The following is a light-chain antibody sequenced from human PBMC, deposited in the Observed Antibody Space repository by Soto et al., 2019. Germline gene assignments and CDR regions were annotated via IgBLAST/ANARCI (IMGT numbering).Light chain of an antibody. CDR2: EGS. Sequence: QSALTQPASVSGSLGQSITISCTGTSSDVGIYNLVSWFQQHPGKAPKLMIYEGSKRPSGISDRFSGSKSGNTAFLTISGLQAEDESDYYCCSFAGPRGLIFGGGTKVTVL. CDR1: SSDVGIYNL. J-gene: IGLJ2*01. V-gene: IGLV2-23*01. CDR3: CSFAGPRGLI.